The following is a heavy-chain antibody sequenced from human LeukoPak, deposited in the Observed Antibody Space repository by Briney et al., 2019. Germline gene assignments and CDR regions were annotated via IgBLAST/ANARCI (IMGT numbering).Heavy chain of an antibody. CDR3: AKVRGVAVAGYFDY. CDR2: ISYDGSNK. D-gene: IGHD6-19*01. Sequence: GGSLRLSCAASGFTFSSYAMHWVRQAPGKGLEWVAVISYDGSNKYYADSVKGRFTISRDNSKNTLYLQMNSLRAEDTAVYYCAKVRGVAVAGYFDYWGQGTLVTVSS. CDR1: GFTFSSYA. J-gene: IGHJ4*02. V-gene: IGHV3-30-3*01.